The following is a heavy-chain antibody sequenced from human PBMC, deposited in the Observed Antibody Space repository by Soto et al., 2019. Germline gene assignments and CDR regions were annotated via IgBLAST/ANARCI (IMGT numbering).Heavy chain of an antibody. CDR1: AGTFSSYA. D-gene: IGHD3-10*01. J-gene: IGHJ6*02. CDR2: IIPIFGTA. CDR3: ARDPRFGDYPNYYGMDV. Sequence: ASVKVSCKASAGTFSSYAISWVRQAPGQGLEWMGGIIPIFGTANYAQKFQGRVTITADKSTSTAYMELSSLRSEDTAVYYCARDPRFGDYPNYYGMDVWGQGTTVTVSS. V-gene: IGHV1-69*06.